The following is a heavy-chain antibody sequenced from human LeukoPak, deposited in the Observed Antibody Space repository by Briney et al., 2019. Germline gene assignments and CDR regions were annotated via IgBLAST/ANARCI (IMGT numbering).Heavy chain of an antibody. Sequence: SETLSLTCTVPGGSISSSSYYWGWIRQPPGKGLEWIGSIYYSGSTNYNPSLKSRVTISLATSKNQFSLKLSSVTAADTAVYYCARSSPAIDYWGQGTLVTVSS. CDR3: ARSSPAIDY. V-gene: IGHV4-39*07. J-gene: IGHJ4*02. CDR1: GGSISSSSYY. CDR2: IYYSGST. D-gene: IGHD6-6*01.